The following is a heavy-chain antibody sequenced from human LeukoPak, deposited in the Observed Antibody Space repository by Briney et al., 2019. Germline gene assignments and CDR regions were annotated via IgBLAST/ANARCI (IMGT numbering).Heavy chain of an antibody. CDR2: IHPDDSDT. CDR3: ARHPSGYSNSWFTR. J-gene: IGHJ4*02. CDR1: GYSFNTYW. D-gene: IGHD6-13*01. V-gene: IGHV5-51*01. Sequence: GESLKISCKGSGYSFNTYWIGWVRQMPGKGLEWMGIIHPDDSDTRYSPSFQGQVTISVDKSISTAYLQWSSLKASDTATYYCARHPSGYSNSWFTRWGQGTLVTVSS.